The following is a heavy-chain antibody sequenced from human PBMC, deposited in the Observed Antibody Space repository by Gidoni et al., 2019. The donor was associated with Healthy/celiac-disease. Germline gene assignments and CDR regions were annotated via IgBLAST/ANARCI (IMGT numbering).Heavy chain of an antibody. CDR1: GFTFSSYA. Sequence: EVQLLESGGGLVQPGGSLRLSCAASGFTFSSYAMSWVRQAPGKALEWVSAISGSGGSTYYADSVKGRFTISIDNSKNTLYLPMNSLRAEDTAVYYCTHCSSTSCYSVIDYWGQGTLVTVSS. CDR3: THCSSTSCYSVIDY. CDR2: ISGSGGST. J-gene: IGHJ4*02. V-gene: IGHV3-23*01. D-gene: IGHD2-2*01.